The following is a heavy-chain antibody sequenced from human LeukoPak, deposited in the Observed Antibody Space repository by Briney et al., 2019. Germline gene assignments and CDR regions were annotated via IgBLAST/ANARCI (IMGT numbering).Heavy chain of an antibody. J-gene: IGHJ6*02. CDR1: GGSLSSSSYY. CDR3: ARDKPYSNYIYYYYYGMDV. CDR2: IYYSGST. Sequence: PSETLSLTCTVSGGSLSSSSYYWGWIRQPPGKGLEWIGTIYYSGSTYYNPSLKSRVTISVDTSKNQFSLKLSSVTAADTAVYYCARDKPYSNYIYYYYYGMDVWGQGTTVTVSS. D-gene: IGHD4-11*01. V-gene: IGHV4-39*02.